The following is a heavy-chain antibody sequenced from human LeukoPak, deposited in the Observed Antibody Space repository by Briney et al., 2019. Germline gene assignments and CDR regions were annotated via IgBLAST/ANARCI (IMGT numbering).Heavy chain of an antibody. CDR2: ISSSGSTI. CDR1: GFTFSSYG. V-gene: IGHV3-48*04. D-gene: IGHD5-18*01. Sequence: PGGSLRLSCAASGFTFSSYGMSWIRQAPGKGLEWVSYISSSGSTIYYADSVKGRFTISRDNAKNSQYLQMNSLRAEDTAVYYCARDHRAARSAFDIWGQGTMVTVSS. CDR3: ARDHRAARSAFDI. J-gene: IGHJ3*02.